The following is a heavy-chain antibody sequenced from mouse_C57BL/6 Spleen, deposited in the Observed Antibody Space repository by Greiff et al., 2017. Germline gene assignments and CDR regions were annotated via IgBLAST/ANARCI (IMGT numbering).Heavy chain of an antibody. Sequence: QVQLQQPGAELVRPGSSVKLSCKASGYTFTSYWMDWVKQRPGQGLEWIGNIYPSDSETPYNQKFKDKAPLTVAKSYSTAYMQLSSLTSEDSAVYYSARGAGTDYFDYWGQGTTLTVSS. CDR3: ARGAGTDYFDY. J-gene: IGHJ2*01. V-gene: IGHV1-61*01. CDR2: IYPSDSET. CDR1: GYTFTSYW. D-gene: IGHD2-14*01.